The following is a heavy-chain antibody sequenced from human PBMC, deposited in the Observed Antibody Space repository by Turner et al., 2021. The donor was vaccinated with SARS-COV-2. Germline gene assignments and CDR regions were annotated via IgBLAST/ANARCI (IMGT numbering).Heavy chain of an antibody. J-gene: IGHJ4*02. D-gene: IGHD1-7*01. Sequence: QVQLQESSPGLVKPSQTLSLTCPVSGGSLSSGDYYCSWIRQPQGKGLEWIVYIYNNWSTYYDSSLKSRVTISVDTSKTQFSLKLSSVTAADTAVYYCPRVPRYNWNYSFDYWGQGTLVTVSS. CDR2: IYNNWST. V-gene: IGHV4-30-4*01. CDR3: PRVPRYNWNYSFDY. CDR1: GGSLSSGDYY.